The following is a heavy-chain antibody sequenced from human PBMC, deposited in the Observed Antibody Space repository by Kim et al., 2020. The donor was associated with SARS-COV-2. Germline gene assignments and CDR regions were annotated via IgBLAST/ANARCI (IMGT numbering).Heavy chain of an antibody. Sequence: GGSLRLSCAASGFTFSSYAMHWVRQAPGKGLEWVAVISYDGSNKYYADSVKGRITISRDNSKNTLYLQMNSLRAEDTAVYYCARGYDILTGYLTPDYWG. CDR1: GFTFSSYA. CDR2: ISYDGSNK. D-gene: IGHD3-9*01. J-gene: IGHJ4*01. V-gene: IGHV3-30*04. CDR3: ARGYDILTGYLTPDY.